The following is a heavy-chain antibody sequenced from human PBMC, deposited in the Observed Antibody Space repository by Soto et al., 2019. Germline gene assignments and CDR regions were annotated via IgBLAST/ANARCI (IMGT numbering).Heavy chain of an antibody. D-gene: IGHD4-4*01. CDR1: GGTFSSYA. CDR3: ARVVMTTVPASYYYGMDV. J-gene: IGHJ6*02. CDR2: IIPFIGTA. Sequence: QVQLGQSGAEVKKPGSSVTVSCKASGGTFSSYAISWVRQAPGQGREWMGRIIPFIGTANYAQKFQGRVTITADESTSTAYMDLTSLRSEDKAVYYCARVVMTTVPASYYYGMDVWGQGTTVTVSS. V-gene: IGHV1-69*18.